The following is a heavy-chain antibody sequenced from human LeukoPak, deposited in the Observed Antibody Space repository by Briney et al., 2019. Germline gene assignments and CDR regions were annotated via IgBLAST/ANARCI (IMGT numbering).Heavy chain of an antibody. CDR1: GGSISSSSYY. D-gene: IGHD3-22*01. V-gene: IGHV4-39*07. J-gene: IGHJ4*02. CDR3: ARFDYYDSSGYWDY. CDR2: INHSGST. Sequence: SETLSLTCTVSGGSISSSSYYWSWIRQPPGTGLEWIGEINHSGSTNYNPSLKSRVTISVDTSKNQFSLKLSSVTAADTAVYYCARFDYYDSSGYWDYWGQGTLVTVSS.